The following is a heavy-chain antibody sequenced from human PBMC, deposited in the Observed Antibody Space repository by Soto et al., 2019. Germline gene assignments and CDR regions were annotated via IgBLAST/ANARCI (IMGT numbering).Heavy chain of an antibody. J-gene: IGHJ4*02. CDR3: ATGSGNGSGY. V-gene: IGHV3-48*02. CDR1: GFTFSTHT. Sequence: EVQLVESGGSLVQPGGYLRLSCAASGFTFSTHTMNWVRQDPGKGLEWLSYISSGSRTIYYADSVMGRFTISRDNAQNSLYLQMHSLRDEDTAVYYCATGSGNGSGYWGQGTLVTVSS. D-gene: IGHD3-10*01. CDR2: ISSGSRTI.